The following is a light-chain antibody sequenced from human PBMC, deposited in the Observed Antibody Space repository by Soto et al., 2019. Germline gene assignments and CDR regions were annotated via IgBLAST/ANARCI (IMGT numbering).Light chain of an antibody. V-gene: IGKV3-15*01. CDR2: GAS. J-gene: IGKJ4*01. CDR1: QSVSSK. Sequence: EIVMTQSPATLSVSPGERATLSCRASQSVSSKLGWYQQKPGQAPRLLIYGASTRATGIPARFSGSESGTEFTLTISSLQSEDFAVDYCQQYSNWPLTFGGGTKVEIK. CDR3: QQYSNWPLT.